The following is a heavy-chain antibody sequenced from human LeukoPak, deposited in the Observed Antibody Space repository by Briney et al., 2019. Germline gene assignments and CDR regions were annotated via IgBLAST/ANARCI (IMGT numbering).Heavy chain of an antibody. V-gene: IGHV3-30*04. CDR2: ISYDGSFQ. CDR1: GFTFGTYA. CDR3: GRAEWEPSNPINY. Sequence: PGGSLRLSCVASGFTFGTYAMHWVRQAPGKALEWVAVISYDGSFQYYGDSVRGRFTFSRDNSKNTLFLQMDSLRAEDSAVYYCGRAEWEPSNPINYWGQGTLVTVSS. D-gene: IGHD1-26*01. J-gene: IGHJ4*02.